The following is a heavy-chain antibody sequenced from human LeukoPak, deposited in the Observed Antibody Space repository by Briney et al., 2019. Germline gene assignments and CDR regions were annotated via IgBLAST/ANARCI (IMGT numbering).Heavy chain of an antibody. J-gene: IGHJ4*02. V-gene: IGHV3-30*18. D-gene: IGHD5-24*01. CDR2: ISYDGSNK. CDR3: AKDRRLQLRGLDY. Sequence: GGSLRLSCAASGFTFSSYGMHWVRQAPGKGLEWVAVISYDGSNKYYADSVRGRFTISRDNSKNTLYLQMNSLRAEDTAVYYCAKDRRLQLRGLDYWGQGTLVTVSS. CDR1: GFTFSSYG.